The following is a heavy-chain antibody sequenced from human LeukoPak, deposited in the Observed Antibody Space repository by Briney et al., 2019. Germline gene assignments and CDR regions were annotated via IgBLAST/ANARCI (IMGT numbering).Heavy chain of an antibody. CDR2: ISAYNGNT. CDR3: ARDRPYLLRFSEWLSNDAFDI. Sequence: AASVKVSCKASGYTFTSYGISWVRQAPGQGLEWMGWISAYNGNTNYAQKLQGRVTMTTDTSTSTAYMELRSLRSDDTAVYYCARDRPYLLRFSEWLSNDAFDIWGQGTMVTVSS. CDR1: GYTFTSYG. J-gene: IGHJ3*02. V-gene: IGHV1-18*01. D-gene: IGHD3-3*01.